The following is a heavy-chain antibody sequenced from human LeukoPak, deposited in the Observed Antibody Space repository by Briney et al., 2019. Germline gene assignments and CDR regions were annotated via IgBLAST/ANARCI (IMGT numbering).Heavy chain of an antibody. CDR3: ARDGPYYGDHDY. CDR1: GYTFTGYY. D-gene: IGHD4-17*01. Sequence: ASVKVSCKASGYTFTGYYMHWVRQAPGQGLEWMGRINPNSGGTNYAQKFQGRVTMTRDTSISTAYMELSRLRSDDTAMYYCARDGPYYGDHDYWGQGTLVTVSS. V-gene: IGHV1-2*06. CDR2: INPNSGGT. J-gene: IGHJ4*02.